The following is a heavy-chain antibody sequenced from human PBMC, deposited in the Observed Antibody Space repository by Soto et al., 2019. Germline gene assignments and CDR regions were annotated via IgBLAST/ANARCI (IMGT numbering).Heavy chain of an antibody. J-gene: IGHJ4*02. CDR2: IYYSGST. CDR3: ARTQGDYGDYEVRLFSVYFDY. CDR1: GGSISSSY. Sequence: ALEILSLTCTVSGGSISSSYWSWIRQPPGKGLEWIGYIYYSGSTNYNPSLKSRVTISVDTSKNQFSLKLSSVTAADTAVYYCARTQGDYGDYEVRLFSVYFDYWGQGTLVTVSS. D-gene: IGHD4-17*01. V-gene: IGHV4-59*08.